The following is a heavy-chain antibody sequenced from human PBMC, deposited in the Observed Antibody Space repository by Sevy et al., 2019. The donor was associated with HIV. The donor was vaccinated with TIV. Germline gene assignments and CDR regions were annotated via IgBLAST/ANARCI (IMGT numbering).Heavy chain of an antibody. D-gene: IGHD2-15*01. V-gene: IGHV4-59*01. CDR1: GDSISSCF. J-gene: IGHJ4*02. CDR3: ARDSAVVPRALVY. CDR2: IYYSGSS. Sequence: SETLSLTCNVSGDSISSCFWSWFRQPPGKGLEWIGYIYYSGSSEYNPSLRSRVTISIDTSKKYLSMKLTSVTAADTAVYYCARDSAVVPRALVYWGQGTLVTVSS.